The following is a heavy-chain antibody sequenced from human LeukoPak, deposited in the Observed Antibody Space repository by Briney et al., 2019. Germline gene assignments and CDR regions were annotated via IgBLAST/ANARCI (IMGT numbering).Heavy chain of an antibody. CDR2: ISGSGGST. CDR1: GFTFSDYY. V-gene: IGHV3-23*01. D-gene: IGHD3-22*01. J-gene: IGHJ4*02. Sequence: GGSLRLSCAASGFTFSDYYMSWIRQAPGKGLEWVSAISGSGGSTYYADSVKGRFTISRDNSKNTLYLQMNSLRAEDTAVYYCAKERYYYDSSGYYSGPFDYWGQGTLVTVSS. CDR3: AKERYYYDSSGYYSGPFDY.